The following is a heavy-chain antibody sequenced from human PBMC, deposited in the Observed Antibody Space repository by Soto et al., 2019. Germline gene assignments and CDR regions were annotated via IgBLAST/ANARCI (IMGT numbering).Heavy chain of an antibody. J-gene: IGHJ5*02. CDR3: ARRTPLVVDPFDP. Sequence: PSETLSLTCTVSGGSISSNNYYWGWIRQPPGKGLEWIGNIYYSGNTYYNPSLKSRVTMSVDTSKNQFSLKLTSVTAADTAVYYCARRTPLVVDPFDPRGQGTLVTVSS. D-gene: IGHD2-15*01. CDR1: GGSISSNNYY. V-gene: IGHV4-39*01. CDR2: IYYSGNT.